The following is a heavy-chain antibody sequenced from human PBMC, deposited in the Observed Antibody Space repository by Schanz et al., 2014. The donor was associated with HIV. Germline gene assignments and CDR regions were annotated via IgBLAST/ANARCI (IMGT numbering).Heavy chain of an antibody. CDR1: GFTFSDYW. CDR3: ARRSSDGGYYDN. Sequence: VQLVESGGGLVQPGGSLRLSCAASGFTFSDYWMHWVRQVPGKGLLWVSRMNNDVSSRLYADSVKGRFTISRDNAKNTLYLQMNSLRDEDTAVYYCARRSSDGGYYDNWGQGTLVTVSS. V-gene: IGHV3-74*01. D-gene: IGHD2-15*01. J-gene: IGHJ4*02. CDR2: MNNDVSSR.